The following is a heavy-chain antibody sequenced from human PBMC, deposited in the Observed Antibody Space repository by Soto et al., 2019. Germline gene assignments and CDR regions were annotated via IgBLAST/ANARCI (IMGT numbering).Heavy chain of an antibody. V-gene: IGHV3-66*01. J-gene: IGHJ4*02. CDR2: IYSGGST. CDR3: ARDFYYYGSGTMGGYFDY. CDR1: GLTVSSNS. D-gene: IGHD3-10*01. Sequence: EVQLVESGGGLVQPGGSLRLSCAASGLTVSSNSMSWVRQAPGKGLERVSVIYSGGSTYYADSVKGRFTISRDNSKNTLYLQMNSLRAEDTAVYYCARDFYYYGSGTMGGYFDYWGQGTLVTVSS.